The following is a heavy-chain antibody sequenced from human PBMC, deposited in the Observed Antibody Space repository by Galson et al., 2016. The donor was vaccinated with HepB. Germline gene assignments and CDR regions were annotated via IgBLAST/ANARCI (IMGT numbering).Heavy chain of an antibody. CDR2: ISSSSSTI. CDR1: GGSISSGNYY. CDR3: ARGGLYSSSWGTYFEN. V-gene: IGHV3-11*01. D-gene: IGHD6-13*01. Sequence: LSLTCTVSGGSISSGNYYWSWIRQAPGKGLEWVSYISSSSSTIYYADSVKGRFTISRDQSKNTLYLQMNSLRAEDTAVYYCARGGLYSSSWGTYFENWGHGTLVTVSS. J-gene: IGHJ4*01.